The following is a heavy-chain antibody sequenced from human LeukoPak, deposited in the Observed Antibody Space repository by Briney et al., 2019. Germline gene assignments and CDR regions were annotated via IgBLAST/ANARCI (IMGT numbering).Heavy chain of an antibody. CDR2: IYYSGST. CDR3: ARYKGWFDP. J-gene: IGHJ5*02. Sequence: SETLSLTCTVSGGSISSYYWSWIRQPPGKGLEWIGYIYYSGSTNYNPSLKSRVTISVDTSKNQFSLKPSSVTAADTAVYYCARYKGWFDPWGQGTLVTVSS. CDR1: GGSISSYY. V-gene: IGHV4-59*01. D-gene: IGHD1-14*01.